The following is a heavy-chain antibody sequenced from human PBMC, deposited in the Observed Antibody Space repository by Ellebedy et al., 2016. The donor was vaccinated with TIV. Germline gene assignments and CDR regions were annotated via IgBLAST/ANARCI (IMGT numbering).Heavy chain of an antibody. D-gene: IGHD3-16*01. J-gene: IGHJ6*02. Sequence: PGGSLRPSCAASGFTFSSYSMNWVRQAPGKGLEWVSSISGDSSYIYYADSLKGRFTISRDNAKNSLYLQMNSLRLEDTAVYYCVRTRALLGEAMDVWGQGTTVNVSS. CDR3: VRTRALLGEAMDV. V-gene: IGHV3-21*01. CDR1: GFTFSSYS. CDR2: ISGDSSYI.